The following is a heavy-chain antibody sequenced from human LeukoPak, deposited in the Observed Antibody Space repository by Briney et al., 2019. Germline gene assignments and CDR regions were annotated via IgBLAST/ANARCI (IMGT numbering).Heavy chain of an antibody. V-gene: IGHV3-23*01. CDR3: AKDLFPYSGSYYH. Sequence: GGSLRLSCAASGFTFSSYWMSWVRQAPGKGLEWVSGISGSGDNTYYADSVKGRFTISKDNSKNTLYVQVNSLGTEDTAVYYCAKDLFPYSGSYYHWGQGTLVTVSS. D-gene: IGHD1-26*01. J-gene: IGHJ5*02. CDR2: ISGSGDNT. CDR1: GFTFSSYW.